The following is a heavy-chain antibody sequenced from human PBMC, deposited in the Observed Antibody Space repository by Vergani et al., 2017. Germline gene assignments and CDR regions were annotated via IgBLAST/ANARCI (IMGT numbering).Heavy chain of an antibody. CDR2: ISISSSYI. D-gene: IGHD6-25*01. CDR3: ARDWNIAAASVGMDV. V-gene: IGHV3-21*01. J-gene: IGHJ6*02. CDR1: GFTFSSYS. Sequence: EVQLVESGGGLVKPGGSLRLSCAASGFTFSSYSMNWVRQVPGKGLEWVSSISISSSYIYYADSVKGRFTISRDNAKNSLYLQMNSLRAEDTAVYYCARDWNIAAASVGMDVWGQGTTVTVSS.